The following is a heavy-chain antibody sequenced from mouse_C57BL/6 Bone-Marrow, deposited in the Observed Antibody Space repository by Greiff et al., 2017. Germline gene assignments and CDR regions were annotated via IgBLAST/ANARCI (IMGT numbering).Heavy chain of an antibody. D-gene: IGHD1-1*01. CDR3: TRHDYGSSYGY. V-gene: IGHV1-15*01. CDR1: GYTFTDYE. J-gene: IGHJ2*01. Sequence: QVQLQQSGAELVRPGASVTLSCKASGYTFTDYEMHWVKQTPVHGLEWIGAIDPETGGTAYKQKFKGKAILTADKSSSTAYMQLLSLTSEDSAVYYWTRHDYGSSYGYWGKGTTLTVSS. CDR2: IDPETGGT.